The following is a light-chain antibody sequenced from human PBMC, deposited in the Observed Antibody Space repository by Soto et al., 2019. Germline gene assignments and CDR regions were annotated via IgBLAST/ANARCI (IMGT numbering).Light chain of an antibody. V-gene: IGKV3-11*01. CDR3: KQRYNWPPYT. CDR1: QTVSSY. J-gene: IGKJ2*01. CDR2: DAT. Sequence: EIVLTQSPATLSLSPGERATLSCRASQTVSSYVAWYQQKPGQAPRLVIYDATNRATGIPDRFSGSGSGTDFTLTISSLEPEDFAVYYCKQRYNWPPYTFGQGTKLEIK.